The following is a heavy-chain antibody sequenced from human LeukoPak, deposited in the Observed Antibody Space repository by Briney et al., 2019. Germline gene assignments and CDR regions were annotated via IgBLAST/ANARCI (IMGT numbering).Heavy chain of an antibody. J-gene: IGHJ6*03. CDR2: ISSSGSTI. CDR3: AELGITMIGGV. V-gene: IGHV3-48*03. Sequence: GGSLRLSCAASGFSFNIYDMNWVRQAPGKGLEWVSYISSSGSTIYYADSVKGRFTISRDNAKNSLYLQMNSLRAEDTAVYYCAELGITMIGGVWGKGTTVTISS. D-gene: IGHD3-10*02. CDR1: GFSFNIYD.